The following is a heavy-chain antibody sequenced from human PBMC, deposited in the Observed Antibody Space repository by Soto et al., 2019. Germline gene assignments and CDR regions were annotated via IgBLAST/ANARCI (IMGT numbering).Heavy chain of an antibody. J-gene: IGHJ4*02. D-gene: IGHD6-19*01. CDR2: IIPIFVTA. V-gene: IGHV1-69*01. CDR1: GGTFISYA. CDR3: ARDRRPGLRTYSSGWYYFDY. Sequence: QVQLVQSGAEVKKPESSVKVSCKASGGTFISYAISCVRQAPGQGLDWMGGIIPIFVTANYAQKFQGRVTITADESSSTVYLALILLRSEVTAVYFCARDRRPGLRTYSSGWYYFDYWGQGTLVTVSS.